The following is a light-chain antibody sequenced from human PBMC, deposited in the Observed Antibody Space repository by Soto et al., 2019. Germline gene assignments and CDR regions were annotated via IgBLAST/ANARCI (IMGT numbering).Light chain of an antibody. V-gene: IGKV3D-11*01. J-gene: IGKJ3*01. CDR1: QGVSSY. CDR2: DAS. Sequence: EIVLTQSPATLSLSPGERATLSCRASQGVSSYLAWYQQKPGQAPRLLIYDASNRATGIPARFSGSGPGTDFTLTISSLEPEDFAVYYCQQYGRSPIFTFGPGTKVDIK. CDR3: QQYGRSPIFT.